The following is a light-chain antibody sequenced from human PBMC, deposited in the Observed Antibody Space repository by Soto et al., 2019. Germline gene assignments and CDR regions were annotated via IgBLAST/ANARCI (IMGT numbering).Light chain of an antibody. Sequence: EVVLTQSPATLSLSPGERATLSCRASQSISSYLAWYQLRPGQAPRLLIYDASNRATGIPARFSGSGSGTDFTLTISSLEPEDFAISYCQQRSNSPLTFGGGTEVEIK. CDR3: QQRSNSPLT. V-gene: IGKV3-11*01. CDR1: QSISSY. CDR2: DAS. J-gene: IGKJ4*01.